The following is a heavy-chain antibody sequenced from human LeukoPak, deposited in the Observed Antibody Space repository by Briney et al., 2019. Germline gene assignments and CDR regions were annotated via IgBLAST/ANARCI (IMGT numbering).Heavy chain of an antibody. J-gene: IGHJ4*02. CDR2: INPNSGGT. Sequence: ASVKVSCKASGYTFTGYYMHWVRQAPGQGLEWMGWINPNSGGTKYARKFQGRVTMTRDTSISTAYMELSGLRSDDTAVYYCARDPRPSYQSLMENWGQGTLVTVSS. D-gene: IGHD2-2*01. CDR3: ARDPRPSYQSLMEN. V-gene: IGHV1-2*02. CDR1: GYTFTGYY.